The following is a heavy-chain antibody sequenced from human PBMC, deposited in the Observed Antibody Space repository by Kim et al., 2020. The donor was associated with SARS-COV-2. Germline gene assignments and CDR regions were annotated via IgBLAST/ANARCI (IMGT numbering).Heavy chain of an antibody. CDR2: ISSSSSYT. Sequence: GGSLRLSCAASGFTFSSYSMNWVRQAPGKGLEWVSSISSSSSYTYYADSVKGRFTISRDNAKNSLYLQMNSLRAEDTAVYYCARDRLGGIAAHHYTLWGQGTLVTVSS. CDR3: ARDRLGGIAAHHYTL. D-gene: IGHD6-13*01. CDR1: GFTFSSYS. J-gene: IGHJ4*02. V-gene: IGHV3-21*01.